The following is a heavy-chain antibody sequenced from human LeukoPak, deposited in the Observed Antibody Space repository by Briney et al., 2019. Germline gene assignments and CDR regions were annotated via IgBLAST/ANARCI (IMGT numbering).Heavy chain of an antibody. Sequence: GGSLRLSCAASGFTFSSYGMHWVRQAPGKGLEWVAVISYDGSNKYYADSVKGRFTISRDNSKNTLYLQMNSLRAEDTAVYYCAKDLGYSSGWYCDYWGQGTLVTVSS. V-gene: IGHV3-30*18. CDR1: GFTFSSYG. CDR2: ISYDGSNK. CDR3: AKDLGYSSGWYCDY. D-gene: IGHD6-19*01. J-gene: IGHJ4*02.